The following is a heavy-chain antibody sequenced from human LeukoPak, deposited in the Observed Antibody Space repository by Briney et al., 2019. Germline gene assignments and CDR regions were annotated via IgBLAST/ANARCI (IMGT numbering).Heavy chain of an antibody. Sequence: ASVKVSCKASGYTFTSYATNWVRQAPGQGLEWMGWINTNTGNPTYAQGFTGRFVFSLDTSVSTAYLQISSRKAEDTAVYYCARRTTFGGVIDVDYWGQGTLVTVSS. J-gene: IGHJ4*02. D-gene: IGHD3-16*02. CDR1: GYTFTSYA. V-gene: IGHV7-4-1*02. CDR3: ARRTTFGGVIDVDY. CDR2: INTNTGNP.